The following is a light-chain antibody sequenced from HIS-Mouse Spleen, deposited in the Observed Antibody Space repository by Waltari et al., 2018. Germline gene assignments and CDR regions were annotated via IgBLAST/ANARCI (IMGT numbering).Light chain of an antibody. CDR2: QDS. V-gene: IGLV3-1*01. J-gene: IGLJ2*01. Sequence: SYELTQPPSVSVSQGQTASITCSGDKLGDKYACWYQQKPGQSPVLVIYQDSKRPSGIPERFSGSNSGNTATLTISGTQAMDEADYYCQAWDSSTGVVFGGGTKLTVL. CDR1: KLGDKY. CDR3: QAWDSSTGVV.